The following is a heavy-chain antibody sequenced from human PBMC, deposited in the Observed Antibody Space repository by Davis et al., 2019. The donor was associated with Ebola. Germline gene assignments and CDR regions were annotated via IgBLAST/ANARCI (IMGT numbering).Heavy chain of an antibody. CDR1: GLTFRSQA. Sequence: GESLKISCAASGLTFRSQAMSWVRQASGKGLEWVGRIRTKRNNYATSFTASVKGRFTISRDDAKNMASLQMNSLKTEDTAVYYCTLRATWGQGTLVSVSS. CDR3: TLRAT. V-gene: IGHV3-73*01. J-gene: IGHJ1*01. CDR2: IRTKRNNYAT.